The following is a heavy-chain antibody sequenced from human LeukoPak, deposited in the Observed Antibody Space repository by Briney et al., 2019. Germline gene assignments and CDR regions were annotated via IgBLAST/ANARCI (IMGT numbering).Heavy chain of an antibody. Sequence: SETLSLTCTVSGASISSSSYYWGWIRQPPGKGLEWIGNIYYSESTYYNPSLKSRVTMPIDTSRNQFSLKLRSVTAADTAVYYCARRPNWNYSNWFDPWGQGTLVTVSS. CDR2: IYYSEST. CDR3: ARRPNWNYSNWFDP. CDR1: GASISSSSYY. V-gene: IGHV4-39*01. J-gene: IGHJ5*02. D-gene: IGHD1-7*01.